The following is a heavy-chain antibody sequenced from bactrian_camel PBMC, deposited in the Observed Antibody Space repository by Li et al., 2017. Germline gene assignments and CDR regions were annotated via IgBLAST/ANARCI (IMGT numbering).Heavy chain of an antibody. Sequence: QVQLVESGGGSVQVGGSLTLSCTDSKFTFDDPNMGWYRQAPGKECELVSTISRDGDTYYSHFAKGRFTISRDNANSRLYLQMNGLEPEDTGVYYCAALLYPKCSDLFGLESIDFGYWGQGTQVTVS. J-gene: IGHJ6*01. D-gene: IGHD4*01. CDR2: ISRDGDT. V-gene: IGHV3S55*01. CDR3: AALLYPKCSDLFGLESIDFGY. CDR1: KFTFDDPN.